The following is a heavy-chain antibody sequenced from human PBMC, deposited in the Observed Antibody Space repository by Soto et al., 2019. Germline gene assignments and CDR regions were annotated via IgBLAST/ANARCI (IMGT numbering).Heavy chain of an antibody. Sequence: ASVKVSCKASGYTFTGYYMHWVRQAPGQGLEWMGWINPNSGGTNYAQKFQGWVTMTRDTSISTAYMELSRLRSDDTAVYYCARVGRGVATDYYYYVMDVWGQGTTVTVSS. D-gene: IGHD5-12*01. CDR2: INPNSGGT. J-gene: IGHJ6*02. CDR3: ARVGRGVATDYYYYVMDV. V-gene: IGHV1-2*04. CDR1: GYTFTGYY.